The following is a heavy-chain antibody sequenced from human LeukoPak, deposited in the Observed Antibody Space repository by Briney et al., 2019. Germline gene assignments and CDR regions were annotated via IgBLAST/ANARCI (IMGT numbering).Heavy chain of an antibody. CDR2: IYSGGST. CDR3: ARDLGYSYALYYFDY. D-gene: IGHD5-18*01. Sequence: PGGSLRLSCAASGFTVSSNYMSWVRQAPGKGLEWVSVIYSGGSTYYADSVKGRFTISRDNSKNTLYLQMNSLRAEDTAVYHCARDLGYSYALYYFDYWGQGTLVTVSS. J-gene: IGHJ4*02. V-gene: IGHV3-53*01. CDR1: GFTVSSNY.